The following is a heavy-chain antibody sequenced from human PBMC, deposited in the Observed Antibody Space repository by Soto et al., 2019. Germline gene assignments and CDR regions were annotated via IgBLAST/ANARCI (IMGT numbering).Heavy chain of an antibody. CDR3: ARDKGLRFLGWSYCYYYGMDV. D-gene: IGHD3-3*01. Sequence: SETLSLTCTVSGDSISSINNYWSWIRQPPGEGLERTGFISYSGTTSYSPSLKSRVAISLDTSKNQFSLSLNFVTAADTAVYYCARDKGLRFLGWSYCYYYGMDVWGQGTTVTVSS. CDR2: ISYSGTT. J-gene: IGHJ6*02. V-gene: IGHV4-30-4*01. CDR1: GDSISSINNY.